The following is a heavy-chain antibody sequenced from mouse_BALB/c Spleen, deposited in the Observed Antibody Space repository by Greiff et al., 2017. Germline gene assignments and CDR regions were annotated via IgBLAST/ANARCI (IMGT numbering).Heavy chain of an antibody. V-gene: IGHV5-9-3*01. Sequence: EVKVVESGGGLVKPGGSLKLSCAASGFTFSSYDMSWVRQTPEKRLEWVATISSGGSYTYYPDSVKGRFTISRDNAKNTLYLQMSSLRSEDTAMYYCARQGDYDAFAYWGQGTLVTVSA. CDR2: ISSGGSYT. D-gene: IGHD2-4*01. CDR3: ARQGDYDAFAY. CDR1: GFTFSSYD. J-gene: IGHJ3*01.